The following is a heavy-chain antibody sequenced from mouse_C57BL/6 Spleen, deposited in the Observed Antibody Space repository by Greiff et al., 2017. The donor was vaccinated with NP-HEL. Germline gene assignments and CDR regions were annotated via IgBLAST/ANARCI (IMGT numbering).Heavy chain of an antibody. CDR2: IYPGSGNT. CDR3: AREGDYDGAWFAY. D-gene: IGHD2-4*01. CDR1: GYTFTDYY. V-gene: IGHV1-76*01. Sequence: LVESGAELVRPGASVKLSCKASGYTFTDYYINWVKQRPGQGLEWIARIYPGSGNTYYNEKFKGKATLTAEKSSSTAYMQLSSLTSEDSAVYFCAREGDYDGAWFAYWGQGTLVTVSA. J-gene: IGHJ3*01.